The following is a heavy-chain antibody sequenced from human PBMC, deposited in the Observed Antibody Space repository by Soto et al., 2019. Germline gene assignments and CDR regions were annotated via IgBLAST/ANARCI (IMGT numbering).Heavy chain of an antibody. CDR1: GISLSNDRTG. J-gene: IGHJ4*02. V-gene: IGHV2-26*01. CDR2: IFSNDEK. D-gene: IGHD3-10*01. CDR3: GRILRLNYLPPDY. Sequence: GPPLVNPTETLTLTCTVSGISLSNDRTGVSWIRQPPGKALEWLAHIFSNDEKSYSTSLKNRLTISKDTSRGQVVLIMTNTVPVDTGTYLCGRILRLNYLPPDYWVQRIQVTVS.